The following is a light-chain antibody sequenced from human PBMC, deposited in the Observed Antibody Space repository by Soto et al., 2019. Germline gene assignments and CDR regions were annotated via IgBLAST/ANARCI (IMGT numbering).Light chain of an antibody. V-gene: IGKV1-39*01. CDR2: TAS. Sequence: DIRMTQSPSSLSASVGDTVTITCRASQGISDYLSWFQHKPGEAPKLLIYTASSLQGGVPLRFSGAGSRTDFSLTISGLQPEDSATYYCQQTYTFPWTFSQGTMVDIK. CDR3: QQTYTFPWT. CDR1: QGISDY. J-gene: IGKJ1*01.